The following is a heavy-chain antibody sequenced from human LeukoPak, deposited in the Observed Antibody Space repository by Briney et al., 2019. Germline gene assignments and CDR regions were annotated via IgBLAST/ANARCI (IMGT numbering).Heavy chain of an antibody. CDR2: ISPIFGTT. V-gene: IGHV1-69*06. Sequence: GASVKVSCKASGGTFSSYVISWVRQAPGQGLKWMGGISPIFGTTNYAQKFQGRVTLTADKSTSTAYMELSSLRSDDTATYYCAREGKEAAGFGWGAFDIWGQGTMVTVSS. J-gene: IGHJ3*02. CDR1: GGTFSSYV. CDR3: AREGKEAAGFGWGAFDI. D-gene: IGHD6-13*01.